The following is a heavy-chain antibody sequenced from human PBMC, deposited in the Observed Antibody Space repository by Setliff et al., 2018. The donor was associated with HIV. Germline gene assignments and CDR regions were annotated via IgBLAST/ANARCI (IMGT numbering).Heavy chain of an antibody. Sequence: SETLSLTCAVYGGSFSGYSWSWIRQPPGKGLEWIGSIYHSGSTYYNPSLKSRVTISVDTSKNQFSLKLSSVTAADTAVYYCARATTGYSSSWYDYWGQGTLVTVSS. J-gene: IGHJ4*02. CDR1: GGSFSGYS. V-gene: IGHV4-34*01. CDR2: IYHSGST. CDR3: ARATTGYSSSWYDY. D-gene: IGHD6-13*01.